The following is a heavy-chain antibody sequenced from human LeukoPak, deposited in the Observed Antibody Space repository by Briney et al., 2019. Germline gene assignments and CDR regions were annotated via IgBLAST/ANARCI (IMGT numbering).Heavy chain of an antibody. V-gene: IGHV6-1*01. D-gene: IGHD3-22*01. CDR3: AKTPPNYEYGMDV. J-gene: IGHJ6*02. CDR1: GDSVSSNSAA. Sequence: SQTLSLTCAISGDSVSSNSAAWNWIRQSPSRGLEWLVRTYYRSKWYNEYAVSVKSRITINPDTSKNQFSLQMNSVTPEDTAVYYCAKTPPNYEYGMDVWGQGTTVTVSS. CDR2: TYYRSKWYN.